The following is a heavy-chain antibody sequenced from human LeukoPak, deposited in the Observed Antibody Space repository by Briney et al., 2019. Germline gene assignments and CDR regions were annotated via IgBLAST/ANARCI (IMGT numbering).Heavy chain of an antibody. CDR3: ARSHFGSGTSYGMDI. D-gene: IGHD3-10*01. J-gene: IGHJ6*02. V-gene: IGHV3-48*03. CDR1: GFTFSSYE. CDR2: ISSGGSPL. Sequence: GGSLRLSCAASGFTFSSYEMNWVRQAPGKGLEWVSYISSGGSPLYYADSVKGRFTISRDNAKNSLFLQMNSLRGEDTAVYYCARSHFGSGTSYGMDIWGHGTTVTVSS.